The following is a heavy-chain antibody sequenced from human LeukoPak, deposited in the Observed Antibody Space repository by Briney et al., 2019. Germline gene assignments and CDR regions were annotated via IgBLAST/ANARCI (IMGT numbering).Heavy chain of an antibody. V-gene: IGHV3-74*01. J-gene: IGHJ4*02. CDR3: VRDFRSADY. CDR1: GFTFSNYC. CDR2: ICPDGTVT. Sequence: GGSLRLSWAASGFTFSNYCMHWVRHIPGKGLVWVSRICPDGTVTNYADSVKGRFTISRDNAKNMVFLQMNSLRADDTAVYYCVRDFRSADYWGQGILVTVSS.